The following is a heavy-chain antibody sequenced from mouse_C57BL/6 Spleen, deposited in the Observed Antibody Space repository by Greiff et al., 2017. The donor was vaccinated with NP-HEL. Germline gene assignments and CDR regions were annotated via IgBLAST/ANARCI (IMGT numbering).Heavy chain of an antibody. CDR3: ARRNYGSVFDY. J-gene: IGHJ2*01. CDR2: ISSDSSTI. V-gene: IGHV5-17*01. D-gene: IGHD1-1*01. CDR1: GFTFSDYG. Sequence: EVQGVESGGGLVKPGGSLKLSCAASGFTFSDYGMHWVRQAPEKGLEWVAYISSDSSTIYCADTVKGRFTISRDNAKNTLLLQMTRLRSEDTAMYYCARRNYGSVFDYWGQGTTLTVAS.